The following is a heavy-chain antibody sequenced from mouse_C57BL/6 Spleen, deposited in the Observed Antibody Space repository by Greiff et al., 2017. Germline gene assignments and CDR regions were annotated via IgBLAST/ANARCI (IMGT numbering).Heavy chain of an antibody. Sequence: QVQLQQSGAELVKPGASVKMSCKASGYTFTSYWITWVKQRPGQGLEWIGDIYPGSGSTNYNEKFKSKATLTVETSSSTAYMQLSSLTSEDSAVYYCARGNDYDGYAMDYWGQGTSVTVSS. CDR3: ARGNDYDGYAMDY. J-gene: IGHJ4*01. CDR1: GYTFTSYW. D-gene: IGHD2-4*01. V-gene: IGHV1-55*01. CDR2: IYPGSGST.